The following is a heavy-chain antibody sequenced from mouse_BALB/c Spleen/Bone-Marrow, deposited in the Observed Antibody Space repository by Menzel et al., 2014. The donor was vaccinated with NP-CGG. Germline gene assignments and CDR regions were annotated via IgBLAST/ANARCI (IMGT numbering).Heavy chain of an antibody. J-gene: IGHJ2*01. CDR3: TRTYDYDEGGFDY. D-gene: IGHD2-4*01. CDR2: IYPSDSYT. Sequence: VQLQQSGAELVRPGASVKLSCKASGYTFTSYWINWVKQRPGQGLEWIGNIYPSDSYTNYNQKFKDKATLTVDKSSSTAYMQLSSPTSEDSAVYYCTRTYDYDEGGFDYWGQGATITVSS. CDR1: GYTFTSYW. V-gene: IGHV1-69*02.